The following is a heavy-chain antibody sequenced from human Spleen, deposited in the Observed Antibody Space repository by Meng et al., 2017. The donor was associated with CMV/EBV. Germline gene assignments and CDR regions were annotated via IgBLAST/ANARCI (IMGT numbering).Heavy chain of an antibody. CDR2: INSDGSST. J-gene: IGHJ2*01. V-gene: IGHV3-74*01. Sequence: GGSLRLSCAASGFTFSSYWMHWVRQAPGKGLVWVSRINSDGSSTSYADSVKGRFTISRDNAKNTLYLQMNSLRAEDTAVYYCAREPFGVIIIHTWYFDLWGRGTLVTVSS. CDR1: GFTFSSYW. D-gene: IGHD3-3*01. CDR3: AREPFGVIIIHTWYFDL.